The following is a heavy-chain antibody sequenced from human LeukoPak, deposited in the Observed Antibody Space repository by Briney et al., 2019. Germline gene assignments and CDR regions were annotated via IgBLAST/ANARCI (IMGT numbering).Heavy chain of an antibody. CDR3: ARRFDS. CDR2: ISGDRTTM. CDR1: GFTFSTYS. V-gene: IGHV3-48*01. J-gene: IGHJ4*02. Sequence: WGSLRLSCAASGFTFSTYSMNWVGQAPGKGLEWVSYISGDRTTMYYADSVKGRFTISRDNINNSVYLQINSLRAEDTAVYYCARRFDSWGQGTLVTVSS.